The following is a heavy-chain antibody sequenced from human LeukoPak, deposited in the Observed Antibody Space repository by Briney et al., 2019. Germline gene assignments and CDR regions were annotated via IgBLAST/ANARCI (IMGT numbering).Heavy chain of an antibody. Sequence: SQTLSLTCTVSGGSISSGSYYWSWIRQPAGKGLEWIGRIYTSGSTNYNPSLKSRVTISVDTSKNQFSLKLSSVTAADTAVYYCARGTKYCSSTSCYLRGRRYYYYGMDVWGQGTTVTVSS. J-gene: IGHJ6*02. CDR3: ARGTKYCSSTSCYLRGRRYYYYGMDV. CDR1: GGSISSGSYY. CDR2: IYTSGST. D-gene: IGHD2-2*01. V-gene: IGHV4-61*02.